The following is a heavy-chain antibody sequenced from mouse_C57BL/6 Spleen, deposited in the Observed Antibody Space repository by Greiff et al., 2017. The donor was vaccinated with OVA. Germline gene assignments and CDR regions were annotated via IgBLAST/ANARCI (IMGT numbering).Heavy chain of an antibody. CDR2: IDPETGGT. D-gene: IGHD3-2*02. J-gene: IGHJ4*01. V-gene: IGHV1-15*01. Sequence: VKLQESGAELVRPGASVTLSCKASGYTFTDYEMHWVKQTPVHGLEWIGAIDPETGGTAYNQKFKGKAILTADKSSSTAYMELRSLTSEDSAVYYCTRSAQAYAMDYWGQGTSVTVSS. CDR1: GYTFTDYE. CDR3: TRSAQAYAMDY.